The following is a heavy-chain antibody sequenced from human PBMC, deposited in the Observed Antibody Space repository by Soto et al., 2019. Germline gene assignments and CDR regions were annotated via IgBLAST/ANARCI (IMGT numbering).Heavy chain of an antibody. CDR1: GYSFTSYW. D-gene: IGHD3-22*01. V-gene: IGHV5-51*01. Sequence: GAALKISCKGSGYSFTSYWIGWVRQMPGKGLEWMGIIYPGDSDTRYSPSFQGQVTISADKSISTAYLQWSSLKASDTAMYYCARRSYYYDSSGLKNAFDIWGKGTMVTVSS. J-gene: IGHJ3*02. CDR3: ARRSYYYDSSGLKNAFDI. CDR2: IYPGDSDT.